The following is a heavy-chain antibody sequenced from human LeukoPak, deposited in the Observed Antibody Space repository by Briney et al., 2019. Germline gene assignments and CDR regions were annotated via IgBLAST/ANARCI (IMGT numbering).Heavy chain of an antibody. CDR1: GFTFSDYY. D-gene: IGHD3-9*01. J-gene: IGHJ4*02. Sequence: GGSLRLSCAASGFTFSDYYMSWIRQAPGKGLKWVSYISSSGSTIYYADSVKGRFTISRDNAKNSLYLQMNSLRDEDTAVYYCARDQGSGYFDWLSNTYFDYWGQGTLVTVSS. CDR3: ARDQGSGYFDWLSNTYFDY. CDR2: ISSSGSTI. V-gene: IGHV3-11*04.